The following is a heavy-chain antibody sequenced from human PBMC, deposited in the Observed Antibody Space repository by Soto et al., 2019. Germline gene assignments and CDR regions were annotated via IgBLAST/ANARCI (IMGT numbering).Heavy chain of an antibody. V-gene: IGHV4-31*03. Sequence: SETLSLTCTVSGGSISSGGYYWSWIRQHPGKGLEWIGYIYYSGSTYYNPSLKSRVTISVDTSKNQFSLKLSSVTAADTAVYYCARDPRISSSVLGFDPWGQGTLVTVSS. CDR1: GGSISSGGYY. J-gene: IGHJ5*02. D-gene: IGHD6-6*01. CDR2: IYYSGST. CDR3: ARDPRISSSVLGFDP.